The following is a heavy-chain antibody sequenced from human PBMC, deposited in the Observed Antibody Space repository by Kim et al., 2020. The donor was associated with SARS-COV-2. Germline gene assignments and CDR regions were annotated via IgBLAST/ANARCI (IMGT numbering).Heavy chain of an antibody. D-gene: IGHD4-17*01. CDR3: AKALSYGDYGH. Sequence: GGSLRLSCAASGFNFHEYAMSWVRQAPGKGLEWVSAISRSGDSTYHADSVKGRFTLSRDNSKKTVYLQMNSLRADDTAIYYCAKALSYGDYGHWGQVTLVTVSS. V-gene: IGHV3-23*01. J-gene: IGHJ4*02. CDR1: GFNFHEYA. CDR2: ISRSGDST.